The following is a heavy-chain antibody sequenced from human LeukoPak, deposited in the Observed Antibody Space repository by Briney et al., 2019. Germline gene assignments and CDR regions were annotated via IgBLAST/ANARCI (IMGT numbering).Heavy chain of an antibody. J-gene: IGHJ4*02. Sequence: PGGSLRLSCAASGFTFSNYNMNLVRQAPGKGVEGVSFMSSRSSSIYYADSVKGRFTISRDNAQNSLYLQMNRLRDEDTAVYCCARDSRFGKLLIPYFDYWGQGTLVTVSS. D-gene: IGHD3-10*01. CDR1: GFTFSNYN. V-gene: IGHV3-48*02. CDR2: MSSRSSSI. CDR3: ARDSRFGKLLIPYFDY.